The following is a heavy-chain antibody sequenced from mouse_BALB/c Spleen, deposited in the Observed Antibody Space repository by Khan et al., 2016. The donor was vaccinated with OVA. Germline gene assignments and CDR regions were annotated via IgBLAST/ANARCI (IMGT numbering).Heavy chain of an antibody. CDR2: INPGSGGA. CDR1: GYAFTDYL. V-gene: IGHV1-54*01. Sequence: VQLQESGAELVRPGTSVKVSCKASGYAFTDYLIEWLKQRPGQGLEWIGVINPGSGGANYNEKFKDKATLTADKSSNTAYMQLTSLTSADSAVYFCSRSGYGFGAYWGPGTLVTVSA. J-gene: IGHJ3*01. D-gene: IGHD3-2*02. CDR3: SRSGYGFGAY.